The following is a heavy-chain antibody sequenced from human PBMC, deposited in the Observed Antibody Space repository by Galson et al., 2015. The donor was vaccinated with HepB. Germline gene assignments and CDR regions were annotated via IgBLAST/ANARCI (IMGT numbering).Heavy chain of an antibody. CDR1: GFTFSSYG. CDR3: ARQGPSSSWSNWFDP. V-gene: IGHV3-33*01. J-gene: IGHJ5*02. Sequence: SLRLSCAASGFTFSSYGMHWVRQAPGKGLEWVAVIWYDGSNNYYADSMKGRFTISRDNSKNTLYLQMNSLRAEDTAVYYCARQGPSSSWSNWFDPWGQGTLVTVSS. CDR2: IWYDGSNN. D-gene: IGHD6-13*01.